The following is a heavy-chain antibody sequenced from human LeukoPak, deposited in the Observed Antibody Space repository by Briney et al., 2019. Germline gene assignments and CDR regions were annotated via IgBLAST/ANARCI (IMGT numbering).Heavy chain of an antibody. D-gene: IGHD1-26*01. V-gene: IGHV4-38-2*02. CDR1: GYSISSGYY. J-gene: IGHJ4*02. Sequence: ASETLSLTCTVSGYSISSGYYWGWIRQPPGKGLEWIGSIYHSGSTYYNPSLKSRVTMSVDTSKNQFSLKLSSVTAADTAVYYCARVVLGSYYPNGAGYFDYWGQGTLVTVSS. CDR3: ARVVLGSYYPNGAGYFDY. CDR2: IYHSGST.